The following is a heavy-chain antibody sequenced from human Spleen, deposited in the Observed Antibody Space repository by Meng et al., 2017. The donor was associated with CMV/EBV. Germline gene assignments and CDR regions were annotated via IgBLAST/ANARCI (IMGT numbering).Heavy chain of an antibody. CDR2: INPNSGGT. J-gene: IGHJ5*02. D-gene: IGHD6-13*01. V-gene: IGHV1-2*02. CDR1: GYTFTGYY. Sequence: ASVQVSCKASGYTFTGYYMYWVLQAPGQGLEWMGWINPNSGGTNYAQKFQGRVTMTRDTSISTAYMELSRLRSDDTAVYYCARGYARAAAGTSIWFDPWGQGTLVTVSS. CDR3: ARGYARAAAGTSIWFDP.